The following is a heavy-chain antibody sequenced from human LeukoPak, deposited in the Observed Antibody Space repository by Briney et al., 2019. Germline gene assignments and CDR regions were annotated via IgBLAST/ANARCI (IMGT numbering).Heavy chain of an antibody. J-gene: IGHJ3*01. V-gene: IGHV1-2*02. D-gene: IGHD2/OR15-2a*01. CDR2: MNTNSGGT. CDR1: GYIFSDYY. CDR3: ARDLGSTVIVGGDAFDL. Sequence: ASVKVSCKASGYIFSDYYLHWVRQAPGQGLEWMGWMNTNSGGTNYAQKFQGRITMTGDTSTAYLELSRLRSDDTAVYYCARDLGSTVIVGGDAFDLWGQGTMVTVSS.